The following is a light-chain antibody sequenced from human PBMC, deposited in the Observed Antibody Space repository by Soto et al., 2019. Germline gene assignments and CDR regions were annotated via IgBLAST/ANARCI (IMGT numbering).Light chain of an antibody. J-gene: IGKJ1*01. CDR2: EAS. CDR3: QQYNSYS. V-gene: IGKV1-5*01. CDR1: QSIRSW. Sequence: DIQMTQSPSTLPASVGDRVTVTCRASQSIRSWLAWYQEKPGKAPKLLIYEASNLQSGVPSRFSGSGSGTEFTLTISSLQPDDFATYYCQQYNSYSFGQGTKGDIK.